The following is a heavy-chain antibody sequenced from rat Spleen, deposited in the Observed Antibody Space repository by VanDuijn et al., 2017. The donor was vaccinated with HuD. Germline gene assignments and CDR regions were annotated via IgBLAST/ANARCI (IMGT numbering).Heavy chain of an antibody. Sequence: EVQLQESGPGLVKPSQSLSLTCSVTGYSIPSSYRWNWIRKFPGNKLEWLGYINSAGSTNYNPSLKSRISITRDTSKNQFFLQVNSVTTEDTATYYCARRGAPFDYWGQGVMVTVSS. CDR3: ARRGAPFDY. J-gene: IGHJ2*01. CDR2: INSAGST. V-gene: IGHV3-3*01. D-gene: IGHD4-3*01. CDR1: GYSIPSSYR.